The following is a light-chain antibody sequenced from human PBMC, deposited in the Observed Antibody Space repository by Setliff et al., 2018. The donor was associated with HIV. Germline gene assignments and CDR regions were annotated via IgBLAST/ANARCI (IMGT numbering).Light chain of an antibody. CDR2: EVN. J-gene: IGLJ1*01. Sequence: QSALTQPASVSGSPGQSVTISCTGTSSDVGSYNRVSWYQQPPGTAPKLMIYEVNNRPSGVPDRFSGSKSGNTASLTISGLQAEDEADYYCSSYTSISTYAFGTGTKVTVL. CDR1: SSDVGSYNR. V-gene: IGLV2-18*02. CDR3: SSYTSISTYA.